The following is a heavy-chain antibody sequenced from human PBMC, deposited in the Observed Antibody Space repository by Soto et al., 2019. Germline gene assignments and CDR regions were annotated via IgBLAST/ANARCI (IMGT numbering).Heavy chain of an antibody. CDR1: GFTFSSYS. V-gene: IGHV3-48*01. D-gene: IGHD2-15*01. Sequence: EVQLVESGGGLVQPGGSLRLSCAASGFTFSSYSMNWVRQAPGKGLEWVSYISSSSSTIYYADSVKGRFTISRDNAKNSLYLQMNSRRAEDTAVYYCARLNCSGGSCYSPARYYYYYYMDVWGKGTTVTVSS. CDR2: ISSSSSTI. CDR3: ARLNCSGGSCYSPARYYYYYYMDV. J-gene: IGHJ6*03.